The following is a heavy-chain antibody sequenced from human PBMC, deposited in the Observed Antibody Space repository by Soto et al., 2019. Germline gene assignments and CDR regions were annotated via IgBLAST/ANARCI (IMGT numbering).Heavy chain of an antibody. CDR1: GFTFSKYA. J-gene: IGHJ5*02. CDR2: ISYNGGGT. V-gene: IGHV3-23*01. D-gene: IGHD3-22*01. CDR3: AKDSVPNDSSGYSSILTES. Sequence: EVQLLESGGGLVQPGGSLRLSCAASGFTFSKYAMTWARQAPGKGLEWVSAISYNGGGTYYVDSVKGRFTVSRDNSRNTLYLQMHSLRAEDTAVYYCAKDSVPNDSSGYSSILTESWGQGTVVTVSS.